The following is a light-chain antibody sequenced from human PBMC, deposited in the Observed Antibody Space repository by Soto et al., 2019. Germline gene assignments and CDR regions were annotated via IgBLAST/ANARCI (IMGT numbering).Light chain of an antibody. CDR1: QGISSY. CDR3: QQLNSFPPLFT. CDR2: GAS. J-gene: IGKJ3*01. V-gene: IGKV1-9*01. Sequence: DIQLTQSPSFLSASVGDRVTITCRASQGISSYLAWYQQRPGEPPELLIYGASTLQSGVASRFSGSGSGTEFTLTISSLQHEDFATYFCQQLNSFPPLFTFGPGTTVDIK.